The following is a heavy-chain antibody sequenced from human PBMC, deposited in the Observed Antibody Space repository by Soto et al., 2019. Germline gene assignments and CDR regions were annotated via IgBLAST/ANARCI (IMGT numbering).Heavy chain of an antibody. Sequence: PSETLSLTCTVSGGSIRSYYWTWIRQPPGKGLEWIGNIYDSGTTNYNPSLKSRVTISVDTSKNQFSLKLSSVTAADTAVYYCAKDTYSGSIVGTWGQGTLVTVSS. CDR2: IYDSGTT. J-gene: IGHJ5*02. V-gene: IGHV4-59*01. CDR1: GGSIRSYY. CDR3: AKDTYSGSIVGT. D-gene: IGHD1-26*01.